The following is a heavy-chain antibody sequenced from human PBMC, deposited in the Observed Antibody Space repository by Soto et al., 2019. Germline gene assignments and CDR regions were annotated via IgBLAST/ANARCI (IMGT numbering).Heavy chain of an antibody. V-gene: IGHV4-59*01. CDR3: ATLFSGRNMVVSDY. CDR2: IYYSGST. CDR1: GGYISSYY. Sequence: QVQLQESGPGLVKRSATLSLTCTVSGGYISSYYWSWIRQPPGKGLEWIGYIYYSGSTNYNPSLKSRVTISVDTSKNQFSLKLSSVTAADTAVYYCATLFSGRNMVVSDYWGQGTLVTVSS. J-gene: IGHJ4*02. D-gene: IGHD2-8*02.